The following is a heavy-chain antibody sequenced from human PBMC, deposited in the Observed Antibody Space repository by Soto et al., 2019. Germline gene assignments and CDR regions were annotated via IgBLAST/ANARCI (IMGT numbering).Heavy chain of an antibody. J-gene: IGHJ6*02. CDR2: IYYSGST. D-gene: IGHD5-12*01. Sequence: SETLSLTCTVSGGSISSGGYYWSWIRQHPGKGLEWIGYIYYSGSTYYNPSLKSRVTISVDTSKNQFSLKLSSVTAADTAVYYCAREPYSGYDQDGSYYYGMDVWGQGTTVTVS. CDR3: AREPYSGYDQDGSYYYGMDV. V-gene: IGHV4-31*03. CDR1: GGSISSGGYY.